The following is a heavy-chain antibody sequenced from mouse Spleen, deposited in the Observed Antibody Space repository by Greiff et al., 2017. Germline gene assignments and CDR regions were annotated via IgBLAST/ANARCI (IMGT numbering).Heavy chain of an antibody. CDR1: GFTFSSFG. V-gene: IGHV5-17*02. J-gene: IGHJ4*01. Sequence: VQLKQSGGGLVQPGGSRKLSCAASGFTFSSFGMHWVRQAPEKGLEWVAYISSGSSTIYYADTVKGRFTISRDNPKNTLFLQMTSLRSEDTAMYYCARSYYRYDVSYAMDYWGQGTSVTVSS. D-gene: IGHD2-14*01. CDR2: ISSGSSTI. CDR3: ARSYYRYDVSYAMDY.